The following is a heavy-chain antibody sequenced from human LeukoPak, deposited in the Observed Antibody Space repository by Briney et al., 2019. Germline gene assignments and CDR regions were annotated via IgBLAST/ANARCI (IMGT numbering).Heavy chain of an antibody. CDR1: GYTFTGYY. Sequence: GASVKVSCKASGYTFTGYYMHWVRQAPGQGLEWMGWINPNSGGTNYAQKFQGRVTMTRDTSISTAYMELSRLRSDDTAVYYCARPYGSGSYPNWFDPWGQGTLVTVSS. CDR2: INPNSGGT. CDR3: ARPYGSGSYPNWFDP. D-gene: IGHD3-10*01. V-gene: IGHV1-2*02. J-gene: IGHJ5*02.